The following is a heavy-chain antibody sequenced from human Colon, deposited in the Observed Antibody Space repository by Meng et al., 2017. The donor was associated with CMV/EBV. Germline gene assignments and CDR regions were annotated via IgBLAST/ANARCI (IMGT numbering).Heavy chain of an antibody. J-gene: IGHJ4*02. CDR1: GLTFNGYG. D-gene: IGHD4-11*01. Sequence: GESLKISCAASGLTFNGYGLHWVRQAPGKGLEWVAFIGSDGSIKRYSDSVKGRFNISRDNSKSTLWLQMHSLRPEDTALYYCASEGYSNFDYWGQGTLVTVSS. CDR3: ASEGYSNFDY. CDR2: IGSDGSIK. V-gene: IGHV3-30*02.